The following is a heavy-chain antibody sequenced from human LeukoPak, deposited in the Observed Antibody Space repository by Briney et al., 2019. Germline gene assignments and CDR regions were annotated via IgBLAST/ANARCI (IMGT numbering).Heavy chain of an antibody. J-gene: IGHJ6*03. CDR2: VYTSGIT. CDR1: GDSISSGNFY. CDR3: ARDSFSGYTYGYIYYYMEV. V-gene: IGHV4-61*02. Sequence: SEALSLTCTVSGDSISSGNFYWSWIRQPAGKGLEWIGRVYTSGITNYNPSLKSRVSISLDTSKNQLSLRLNSVTAADTAVYYCARDSFSGYTYGYIYYYMEVWGKGTTVTVSS. D-gene: IGHD5-18*01.